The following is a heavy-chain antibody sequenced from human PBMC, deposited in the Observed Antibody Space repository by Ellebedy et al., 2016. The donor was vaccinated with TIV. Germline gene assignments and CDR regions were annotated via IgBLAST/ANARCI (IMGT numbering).Heavy chain of an antibody. Sequence: GESLKISCAASGFTFSAYNMNWVRQAPGKGLEWVSYITRSGSPLYYTDSVKGRFTISRDNSKNTLYLQMNSLRAEDTAVYYCAKDTTGTDKTYFDYWGQGTLVTVSS. CDR1: GFTFSAYN. CDR2: ITRSGSPL. J-gene: IGHJ4*02. V-gene: IGHV3-48*01. D-gene: IGHD1-1*01. CDR3: AKDTTGTDKTYFDY.